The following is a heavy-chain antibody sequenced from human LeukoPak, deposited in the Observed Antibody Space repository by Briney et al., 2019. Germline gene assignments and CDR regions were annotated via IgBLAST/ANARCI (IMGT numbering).Heavy chain of an antibody. J-gene: IGHJ4*02. Sequence: SETLSLTRTVSSYSISSGYYWGWIRQPPGKGLEWIGSIYHSGTTYYNPSLKSRVTISVDTYKNQFSLKLNSVTAADTALYYCTKSTSGSLRGFDYWGQGTLVTVSS. CDR2: IYHSGTT. V-gene: IGHV4-38-2*02. D-gene: IGHD5-12*01. CDR3: TKSTSGSLRGFDY. CDR1: SYSISSGYY.